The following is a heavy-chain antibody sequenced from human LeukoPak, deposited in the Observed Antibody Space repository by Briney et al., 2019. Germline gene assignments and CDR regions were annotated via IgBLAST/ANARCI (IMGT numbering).Heavy chain of an antibody. CDR3: ARAGEGDIVVVPAAINGNDAFDI. V-gene: IGHV1-69*13. CDR2: IIPIFGTA. J-gene: IGHJ3*02. D-gene: IGHD2-2*02. CDR1: GYTFTAYY. Sequence: SVKVSCKASGYTFTAYYVHWVRQAPGQGLEWMGGIIPIFGTANYAQKFQGRVTITADESTSTAYMELSSLRSEDTAVYYCARAGEGDIVVVPAAINGNDAFDIWGQGTMVTVSS.